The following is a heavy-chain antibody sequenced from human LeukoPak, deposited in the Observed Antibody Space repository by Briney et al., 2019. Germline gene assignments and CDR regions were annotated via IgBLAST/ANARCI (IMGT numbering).Heavy chain of an antibody. CDR3: AGRDEYCSSGGFCDY. J-gene: IGHJ4*02. CDR2: ISYSGKT. CDR1: GASINSGGYY. Sequence: SETLPLTCTVSGASINSGGYYWSWIRQPPGKGLEWIGYISYSGKTYYNPSLKSRVTISVDTSKNQFSLKLGSVTAADTAVYYCAGRDEYCSSGGFCDYWGQGTLVTVSS. D-gene: IGHD2-2*01. V-gene: IGHV4-30-4*01.